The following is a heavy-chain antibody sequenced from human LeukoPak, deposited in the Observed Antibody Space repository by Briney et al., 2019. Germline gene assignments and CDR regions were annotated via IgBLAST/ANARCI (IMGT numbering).Heavy chain of an antibody. J-gene: IGHJ4*02. D-gene: IGHD3-22*01. V-gene: IGHV4-59*08. CDR1: GGPISSYY. CDR3: ARQYYYDGEIDY. Sequence: SETLSLTCTVSGGPISSYYWSWIRQPPGKGLEWIGYIYYSGSTNYNPSLKSRVTISVATSKNQFSLKLSSVTAADTAVYYCARQYYYDGEIDYWGQGTLVTVSS. CDR2: IYYSGST.